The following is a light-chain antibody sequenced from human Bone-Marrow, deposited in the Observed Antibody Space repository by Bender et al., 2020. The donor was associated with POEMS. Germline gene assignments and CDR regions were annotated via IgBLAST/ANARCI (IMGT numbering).Light chain of an antibody. CDR2: EDS. V-gene: IGLV3-21*02. Sequence: SYVLTQPPSVSVAPGQTASITCGGNNIGSESVHWYQQKPGQSPVLVIYEDSKRPSGIPERFPGSHSGSTATLTISGTQAVDEADYYCQAWDSHLVFGGGTKVTVL. J-gene: IGLJ2*01. CDR3: QAWDSHLV. CDR1: NIGSES.